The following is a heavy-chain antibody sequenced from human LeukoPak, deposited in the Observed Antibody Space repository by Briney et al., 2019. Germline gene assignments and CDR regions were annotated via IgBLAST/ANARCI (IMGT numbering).Heavy chain of an antibody. D-gene: IGHD3-10*01. CDR1: GGSISSYY. Sequence: SETLSLTCTVSGGSISSYYWSWIRQPAGKGLEWIGYIYYSGSTNYNPSLKSRVTISVDTSKDQFSLKLSSVTAADTAVYYCARHGSGSDAVDIWGQGTMVTVSS. CDR2: IYYSGST. CDR3: ARHGSGSDAVDI. J-gene: IGHJ3*02. V-gene: IGHV4-59*08.